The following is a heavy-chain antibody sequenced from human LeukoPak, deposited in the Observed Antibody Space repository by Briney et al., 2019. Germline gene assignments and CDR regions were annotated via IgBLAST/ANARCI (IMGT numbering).Heavy chain of an antibody. CDR3: TRRTGSRSN. J-gene: IGHJ4*02. Sequence: SETLSLACSVSNGSISSGYHVWTWIRQPPGKGLEWIAAIYYTGSTYYNPSLRSRVTISVDTSKNQFSLRLTSVTAADTAVYYCTRRTGSRSNWGQGTLVTVDS. D-gene: IGHD1-26*01. CDR2: IYYTGST. V-gene: IGHV4-39*01. CDR1: NGSISSGYHV.